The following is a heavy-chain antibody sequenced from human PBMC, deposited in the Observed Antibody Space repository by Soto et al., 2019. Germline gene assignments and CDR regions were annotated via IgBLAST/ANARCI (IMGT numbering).Heavy chain of an antibody. J-gene: IGHJ6*03. CDR1: GGSISSYY. Sequence: PSETLSLTCTVSGGSISSYYWSWIRQPPGKGLEWIVYIYYSGSTNYNPSLKSRVTISVDTSKNLFSLKLSSVTAADTAVYYCARLYRDYDFWGGLYMDVWGKGTTVTVSS. CDR3: ARLYRDYDFWGGLYMDV. V-gene: IGHV4-59*08. CDR2: IYYSGST. D-gene: IGHD3-3*01.